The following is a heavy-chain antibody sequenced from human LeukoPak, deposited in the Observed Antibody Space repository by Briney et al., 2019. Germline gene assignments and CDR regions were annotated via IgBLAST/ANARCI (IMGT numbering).Heavy chain of an antibody. CDR3: ARECSSTTCYTRSFDP. J-gene: IGHJ5*02. CDR2: LYHSGST. CDR1: GYSISSGYY. V-gene: IGHV4-38-2*02. D-gene: IGHD2-2*02. Sequence: PSETLSLTCIVSGYSISSGYYRGWTRQPPGKGLEWIGNLYHSGSTYYNPSLRSRATISGDTSKNQFSLSLSSVTAADTAVYYCARECSSTTCYTRSFDPWGQGTLVTVSS.